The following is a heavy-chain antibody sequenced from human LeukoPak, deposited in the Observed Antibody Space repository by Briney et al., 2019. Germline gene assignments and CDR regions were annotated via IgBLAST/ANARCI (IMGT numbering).Heavy chain of an antibody. V-gene: IGHV3-23*01. CDR1: GFTFSDFY. Sequence: GGSLRLSCAASGFTFSDFYMTWIRQAPGKGLEWVSTISGGGGSTYYADSVKGRFTISRDNSKNTLYLQVNSLRAEDTAVYYCAKGGKWDVTPFDYWGQGTLVTVSS. J-gene: IGHJ4*02. CDR3: AKGGKWDVTPFDY. CDR2: ISGGGGST. D-gene: IGHD1-26*01.